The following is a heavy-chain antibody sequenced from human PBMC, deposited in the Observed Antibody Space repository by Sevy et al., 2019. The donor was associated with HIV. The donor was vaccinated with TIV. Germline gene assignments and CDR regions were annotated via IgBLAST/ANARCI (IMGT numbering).Heavy chain of an antibody. CDR3: ATKSPGYSSGWYLSREV. CDR1: GYTLTELS. D-gene: IGHD6-19*01. J-gene: IGHJ4*02. Sequence: ASVKVSCKVSGYTLTELSMHWVRQAPGKGLEWMGGFDPEDGETIYAQKFQGRVTMTEDTSTDTAYMELSSRRSEDTAVYYCATKSPGYSSGWYLSREVWGQGTLVTVSS. V-gene: IGHV1-24*01. CDR2: FDPEDGET.